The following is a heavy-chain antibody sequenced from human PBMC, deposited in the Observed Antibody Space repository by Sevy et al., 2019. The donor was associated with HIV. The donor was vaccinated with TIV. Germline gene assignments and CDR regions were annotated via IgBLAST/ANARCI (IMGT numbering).Heavy chain of an antibody. J-gene: IGHJ5*02. CDR3: ATSGGET. D-gene: IGHD3-16*01. CDR2: IKQDGSEK. CDR1: GFTFSSYW. V-gene: IGHV3-7*01. Sequence: VGSLRLSCAASGFTFSSYWMNWIRQAPGKGLEWVANIKQDGSEKYYVDSVKGRFTISRDNAKNSLYLEMNTLRAEDTAVYYCATSGGETWGQGTLVTVSS.